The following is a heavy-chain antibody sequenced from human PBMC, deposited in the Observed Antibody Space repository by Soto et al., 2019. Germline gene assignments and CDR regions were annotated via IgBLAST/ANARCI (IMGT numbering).Heavy chain of an antibody. Sequence: GGSLRLSCAASGFTFSSYSMNWVRQAPGKGLEWVSYISSSSTIYYADSVKGRFTISRDNAKNSLYLQMNSLRDEDTAVYYCAREQIVVVPAAMPNLGMDVWGQGTTVTVSS. D-gene: IGHD2-2*01. CDR2: ISSSSTI. V-gene: IGHV3-48*02. J-gene: IGHJ6*02. CDR1: GFTFSSYS. CDR3: AREQIVVVPAAMPNLGMDV.